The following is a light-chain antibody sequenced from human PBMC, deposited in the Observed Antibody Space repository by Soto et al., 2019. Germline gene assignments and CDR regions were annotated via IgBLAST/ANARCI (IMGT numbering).Light chain of an antibody. V-gene: IGKV1-17*03. CDR1: QDISNY. CDR3: LQHHSFPWT. J-gene: IGKJ1*01. Sequence: DIQMTQSPSAMSASVGDRVTITCRANQDISNYLAWFQQKPGKVPERLIYEVSSLENGVPSRFSGSGSGTEFTLTISSLQPEDFATYFCLQHHSFPWTFGQGTKVEIK. CDR2: EVS.